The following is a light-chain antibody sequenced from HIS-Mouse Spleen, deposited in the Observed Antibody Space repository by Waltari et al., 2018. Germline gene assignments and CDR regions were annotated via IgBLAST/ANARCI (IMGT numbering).Light chain of an antibody. CDR3: QQLNSDPAT. CDR2: AAS. CDR1: QGISSY. Sequence: DIQLTQSPSFLSASVGDRVTITCRARQGISSYLAWYQQKPGKAPKLLIYAASTLQSGVPSRFSGSGSGTEFTHTISRLQPEDFATYCCQQLNSDPATFGEGTKVEIK. J-gene: IGKJ1*01. V-gene: IGKV1-9*01.